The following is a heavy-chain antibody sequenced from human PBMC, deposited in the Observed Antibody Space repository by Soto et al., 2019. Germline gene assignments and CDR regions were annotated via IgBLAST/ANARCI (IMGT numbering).Heavy chain of an antibody. CDR1: GGTFSSYA. D-gene: IGHD1-26*01. CDR2: IIPIFGTA. Sequence: ASVKVSCKASGGTFSSYAISWVRQAPGQGLEWMGGIIPIFGTANYAQEFQGRVTITADESTSTAYMELSSLRSEDTAVYYCAREDSGYYYYYGMDVWGQGTTVTVSS. CDR3: AREDSGYYYYYGMDV. V-gene: IGHV1-69*13. J-gene: IGHJ6*02.